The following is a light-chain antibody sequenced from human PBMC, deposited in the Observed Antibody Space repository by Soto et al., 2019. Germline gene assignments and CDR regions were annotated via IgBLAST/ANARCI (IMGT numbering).Light chain of an antibody. CDR2: YDT. CDR3: QVWDTSSDHWV. CDR1: NIGSKS. J-gene: IGLJ3*02. Sequence: SYELTQPPSVSVAPGKTARITCGGKNIGSKSVHWYQQKSGQAPVLVIYYDTDRPSGIPERFSGSNSGNTATLTISRVEAGDEADYYCQVWDTSSDHWVFGGGTKLTVL. V-gene: IGLV3-21*04.